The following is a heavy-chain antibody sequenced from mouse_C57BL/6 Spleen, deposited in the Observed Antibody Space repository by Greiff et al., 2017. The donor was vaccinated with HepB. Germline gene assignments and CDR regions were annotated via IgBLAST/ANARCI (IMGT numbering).Heavy chain of an antibody. CDR3: ARILYGYDRRFDY. CDR1: GYTFTSYW. D-gene: IGHD2-2*01. V-gene: IGHV1-64*01. J-gene: IGHJ2*01. CDR2: IHPNSGST. Sequence: VQLQQPGAELVKPGASVKLSCKASGYTFTSYWMHWVKQRPGQGLEWIGMIHPNSGSTNYNEKFKSKATLTVDKSSSTAYMQLSSLTSEDSAVYYCARILYGYDRRFDYWGQGTTLTVSS.